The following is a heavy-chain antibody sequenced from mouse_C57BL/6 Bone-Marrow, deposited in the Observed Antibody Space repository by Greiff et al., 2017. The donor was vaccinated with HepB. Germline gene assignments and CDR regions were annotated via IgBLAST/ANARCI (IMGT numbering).Heavy chain of an antibody. CDR1: GYTFTSYW. V-gene: IGHV1-69*01. D-gene: IGHD3-2*02. CDR3: ARELTLRFAY. CDR2: IDPSDSYT. J-gene: IGHJ3*01. Sequence: VQLQQPGAELVMPGASVKLSCKASGYTFTSYWMHWVKQRPGQGLEWIGEIDPSDSYTNYNQKFKGKSTLTVDKSSSTAYMQLSSLTSEDSAVYYCARELTLRFAYWGQETLGTVSA.